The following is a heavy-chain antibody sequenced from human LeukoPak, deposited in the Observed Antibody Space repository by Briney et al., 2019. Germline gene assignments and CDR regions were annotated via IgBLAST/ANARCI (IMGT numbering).Heavy chain of an antibody. V-gene: IGHV1-18*01. CDR3: ARNGRGGSGSYFDF. CDR1: GFTFTSYG. Sequence: ASVKVSCKASGFTFTSYGSSWVRQAPGQGFEWMGWISGYSGNTNSAQKLQGRVTMTTDTSTSTVYMELRSLRSDDTAVYYCARNGRGGSGSYFDFWGQGTLVTVSS. J-gene: IGHJ5*01. D-gene: IGHD3-10*01. CDR2: ISGYSGNT.